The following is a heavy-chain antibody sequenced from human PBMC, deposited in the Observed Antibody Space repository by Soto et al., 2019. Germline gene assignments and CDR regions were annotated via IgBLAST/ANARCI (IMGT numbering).Heavy chain of an antibody. CDR1: GASVNTVGSF. CDR2: ISYSGSA. D-gene: IGHD2-2*01. J-gene: IGHJ4*02. V-gene: IGHV4-61*08. Sequence: QVQLQESGPGLVKPSETLSLTCAVSGASVNTVGSFWAWIRRPPERGLELLEQISYSGSALYNSSLRGRVAILLDSPANQFSLSLNSVTAPDTAVYYCARVCCYGRLEYWGQGAPVIVSS. CDR3: ARVCCYGRLEY.